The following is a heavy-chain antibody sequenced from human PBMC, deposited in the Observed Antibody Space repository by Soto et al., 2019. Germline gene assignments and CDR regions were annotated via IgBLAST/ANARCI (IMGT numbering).Heavy chain of an antibody. CDR2: SSGSGGST. Sequence: EVQLLESGGGLVQPGGSLRLSCAVSGFTFSSYAMSWVRQAPGKGLEWVSASSGSGGSTYYADSVKGRFTISRDNSKNTLYLQMHSLRAEDTAVYYCAKDRSNYNFWSRDMDVRGKGTTVTVSS. V-gene: IGHV3-23*01. J-gene: IGHJ6*03. CDR1: GFTFSSYA. CDR3: AKDRSNYNFWSRDMDV. D-gene: IGHD3-3*01.